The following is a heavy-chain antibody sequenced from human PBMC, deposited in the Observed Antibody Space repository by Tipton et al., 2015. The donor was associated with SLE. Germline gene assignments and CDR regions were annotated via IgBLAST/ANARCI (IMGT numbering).Heavy chain of an antibody. CDR3: ARQGWGTYFIYMDV. D-gene: IGHD3-16*01. Sequence: NLSLTCAVYGGSFTGYYWTWVRQPPGKGLEWIGEIDHIGRTNYNPSLKSRVTMTTDTSTGTVDMELRSLTSDDTAVYYCARQGWGTYFIYMDVWGNGTTVTVSS. J-gene: IGHJ6*03. CDR2: IDHIGRT. CDR1: GGSFTGYY. V-gene: IGHV4-34*10.